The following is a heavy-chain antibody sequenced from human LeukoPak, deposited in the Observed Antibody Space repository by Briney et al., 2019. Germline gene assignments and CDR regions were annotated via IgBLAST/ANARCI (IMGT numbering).Heavy chain of an antibody. V-gene: IGHV3-9*01. CDR2: ISWNSDSK. Sequence: PGGSLRLSCAASGFIFDDYSMHWVRQAPEKGLEWVSGISWNSDSKDYADSVKGRFTISRDNAKNSLYLQMNSLRAEDTAVYYCANSPGGDYVPLPLDYWGQGTLVTVSS. J-gene: IGHJ4*02. CDR3: ANSPGGDYVPLPLDY. CDR1: GFIFDDYS. D-gene: IGHD4-17*01.